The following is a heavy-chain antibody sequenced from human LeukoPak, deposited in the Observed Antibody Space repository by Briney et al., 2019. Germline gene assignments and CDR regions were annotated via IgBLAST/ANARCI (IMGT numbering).Heavy chain of an antibody. Sequence: SETLSLTCAVYGGSFSGYDWSWIRQPPGKGLEWIGEINHSGSTNYNPSLKSRVTISVDTSKNQFSLKLSSVTAADTAVYYCAREGPESAGNYWGQGTLVTVSS. CDR3: AREGPESAGNY. V-gene: IGHV4-34*01. CDR2: INHSGST. D-gene: IGHD1-1*01. CDR1: GGSFSGYD. J-gene: IGHJ4*02.